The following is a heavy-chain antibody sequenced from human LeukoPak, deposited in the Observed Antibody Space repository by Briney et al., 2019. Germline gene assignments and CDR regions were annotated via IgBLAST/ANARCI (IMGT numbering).Heavy chain of an antibody. CDR1: GFTFSSYA. J-gene: IGHJ6*03. Sequence: GGSLTLSCAASGFTFSSYAMSWARQAPGKGLEGVSAISESGGSTYYADSVKGRFTISRDNSKNTLYLQMNSRRAEDTAVYYCAKDSYVNRQLAPAMDVWGKGTTVTVSS. CDR3: AKDSYVNRQLAPAMDV. V-gene: IGHV3-23*01. D-gene: IGHD6-6*01. CDR2: ISESGGST.